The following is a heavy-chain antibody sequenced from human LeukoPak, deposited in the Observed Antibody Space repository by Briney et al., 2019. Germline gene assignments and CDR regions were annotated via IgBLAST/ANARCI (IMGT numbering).Heavy chain of an antibody. Sequence: GGSLRLSCAASGFTFDDYAMLWVRQAPGKGLEWVSGISWNSGSIGYADSVKGRFTISRDNAKNSLYLQMNSLRAEDTAVYYCARGFLGIVVVTKEFDYWGQGTLVTVSS. V-gene: IGHV3-9*01. CDR1: GFTFDDYA. CDR2: ISWNSGSI. J-gene: IGHJ4*02. D-gene: IGHD3-22*01. CDR3: ARGFLGIVVVTKEFDY.